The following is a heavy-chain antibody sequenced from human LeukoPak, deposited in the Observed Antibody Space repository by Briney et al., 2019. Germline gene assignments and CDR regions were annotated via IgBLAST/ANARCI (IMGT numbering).Heavy chain of an antibody. CDR2: INPRGGST. CDR3: AASGAVKYYYDSSGYYRSDYYYMDV. D-gene: IGHD3-22*01. J-gene: IGHJ6*03. Sequence: ASVKVSCKASGYTFTSHFMHWVRQAPGQGLEWMGIINPRGGSTSYTQKFQGRVTMTRDTSTSTVYMELSSLRSEDTAVYYCAASGAVKYYYDSSGYYRSDYYYMDVWGKGTTVTISS. CDR1: GYTFTSHF. V-gene: IGHV1-46*01.